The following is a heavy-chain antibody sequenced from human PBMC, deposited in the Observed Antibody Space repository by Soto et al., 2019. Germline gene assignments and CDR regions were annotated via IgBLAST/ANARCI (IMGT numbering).Heavy chain of an antibody. D-gene: IGHD1-1*01. CDR3: ARRAETNGWNGFGADKYYFDF. V-gene: IGHV1-8*01. CDR2: MNPNTGNS. J-gene: IGHJ4*02. Sequence: ASGKVSCKASGYTFTSYDIYWVRQATGQGLEWMGWMNPNTGNSGYAQKFQGRVTVTSDTSINTVYMELSSLRSEDTAVYYCARRAETNGWNGFGADKYYFDFWGQGTLVTVSS. CDR1: GYTFTSYD.